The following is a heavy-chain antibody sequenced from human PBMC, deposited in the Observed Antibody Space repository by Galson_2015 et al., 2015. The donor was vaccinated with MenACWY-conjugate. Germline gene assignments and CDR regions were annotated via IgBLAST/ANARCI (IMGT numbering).Heavy chain of an antibody. D-gene: IGHD3-3*01. CDR1: GYSLSSYW. Sequence: QSGAEVKKPGESLKISCKASGYSLSSYWIGWVRQMPGKGPEWMGIIHPGDSDTRYNPSFEGQVTISVDTTLSTAYPQWSSLKASDTAMYYCARRGSVRFVERDYFYVDVWGKGTTVTVSS. CDR3: ARRGSVRFVERDYFYVDV. V-gene: IGHV5-51*03. CDR2: IHPGDSDT. J-gene: IGHJ6*03.